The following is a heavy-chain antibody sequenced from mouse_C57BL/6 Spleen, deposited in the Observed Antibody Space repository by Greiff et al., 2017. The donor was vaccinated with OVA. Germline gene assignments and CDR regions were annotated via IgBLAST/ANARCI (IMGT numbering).Heavy chain of an antibody. J-gene: IGHJ2*01. D-gene: IGHD2-2*01. V-gene: IGHV1-53*01. CDR3: ARFGYDDGYYFDY. Sequence: QVQLKQPGTELVKPGASVKLSCKASGYTFTSYWMHWVKQRPGQGLEWIGNINPSNGGTNYNEKFKSKAKLTVDKSSSTAYMQLSSLTSEDSAVYYCARFGYDDGYYFDYWGQGTTLTVSS. CDR2: INPSNGGT. CDR1: GYTFTSYW.